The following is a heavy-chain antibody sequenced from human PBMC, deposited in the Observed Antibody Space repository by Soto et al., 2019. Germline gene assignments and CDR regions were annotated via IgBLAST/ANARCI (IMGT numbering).Heavy chain of an antibody. D-gene: IGHD6-19*01. Sequence: VGSLRLSCAASGFTFSNYGMHWVRQAPGKGLEWVAVISYDGSNKYYADSVKGRFTISRDDSKNTLYLQMNSLRSEDTALYYCAKDSPVADYWGQGTLVTVSS. CDR3: AKDSPVADY. CDR2: ISYDGSNK. CDR1: GFTFSNYG. J-gene: IGHJ4*02. V-gene: IGHV3-30*18.